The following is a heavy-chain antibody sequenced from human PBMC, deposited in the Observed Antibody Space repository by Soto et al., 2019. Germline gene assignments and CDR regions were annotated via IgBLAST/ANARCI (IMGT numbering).Heavy chain of an antibody. CDR1: SGSLGSSNW. J-gene: IGHJ4*02. CDR3: ARLGLRLARCYFDY. CDR2: IYHSGST. V-gene: IGHV4-4*02. D-gene: IGHD6-19*01. Sequence: PSETLSLTCAVSSGSLGSSNWWSWFRRPPGKGLEWIGEIYHSGSTNYNPSLKSRVTISVDTSKNQCSLQLSSVTAADTAVYYCARLGLRLARCYFDYWGQGALVTVSS.